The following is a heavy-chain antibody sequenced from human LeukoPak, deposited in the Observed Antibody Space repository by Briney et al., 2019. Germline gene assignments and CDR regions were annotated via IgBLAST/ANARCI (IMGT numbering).Heavy chain of an antibody. V-gene: IGHV3-21*04. Sequence: PGGSLRLSCAASGFTFRSYSMNWVRQAPGKGLEWVSAIDPSSTYIYYADSVKGRFTISRDNAQNSLYLQMNSLRAEDTAIYYCVRDRGTYRPIDYWGQGTLVTVSS. CDR3: VRDRGTYRPIDY. J-gene: IGHJ4*02. D-gene: IGHD1-26*01. CDR2: IDPSSTYI. CDR1: GFTFRSYS.